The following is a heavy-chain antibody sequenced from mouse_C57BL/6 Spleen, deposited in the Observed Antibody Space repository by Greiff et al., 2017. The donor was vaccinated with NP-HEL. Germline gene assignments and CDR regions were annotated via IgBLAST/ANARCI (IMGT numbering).Heavy chain of an antibody. J-gene: IGHJ1*03. CDR3: ARHGNYWYFDV. CDR1: GFTFSDYY. Sequence: EVMLVESGGGLVQPGGSLKLSCAASGFTFSDYYMYWVRQTPEKRLEWVAYISNGGGSTYYPDTVKGRFTISRDNAKNTLYLQMSRLKSEDTAMYYCARHGNYWYFDVWGTGTTVTVSS. V-gene: IGHV5-12*01. D-gene: IGHD2-1*01. CDR2: ISNGGGST.